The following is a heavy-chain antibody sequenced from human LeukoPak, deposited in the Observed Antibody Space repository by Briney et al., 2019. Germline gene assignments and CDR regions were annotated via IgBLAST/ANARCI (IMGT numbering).Heavy chain of an antibody. CDR3: ARGGRYSSPHLDY. J-gene: IGHJ4*02. CDR2: TYYRSKWYV. D-gene: IGHD6-13*01. Sequence: QSQTLSLTCAISGDSVSSNSAAWSWIRQSPSRGLEWLGRTYYRSKWYVDYALSVKSRITINPDTSENQFSLQLNSVTPEDTAVYYCARGGRYSSPHLDYWGQGTLVTVSS. V-gene: IGHV6-1*01. CDR1: GDSVSSNSAA.